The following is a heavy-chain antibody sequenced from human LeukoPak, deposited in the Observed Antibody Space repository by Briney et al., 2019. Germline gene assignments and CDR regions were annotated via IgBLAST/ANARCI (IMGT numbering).Heavy chain of an antibody. CDR3: ASGSYYYDSSGLDY. CDR2: INPSRGST. D-gene: IGHD3-22*01. V-gene: IGHV1-46*01. J-gene: IGHJ4*02. CDR1: GYTFSSYY. Sequence: ASAKVSCKASGYTFSSYYMNWVRQAPGQGLEWMGIINPSRGSTSYAQQFQGRVTMTRDTSTNTDYMELSSLRSEDTAVYYCASGSYYYDSSGLDYWGQGTLVTVSS.